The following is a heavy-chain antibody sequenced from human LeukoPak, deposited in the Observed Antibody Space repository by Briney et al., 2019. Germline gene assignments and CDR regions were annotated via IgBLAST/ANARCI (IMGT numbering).Heavy chain of an antibody. J-gene: IGHJ4*02. CDR3: ARSVAAGSYYFDY. V-gene: IGHV1-2*02. CDR1: GYTFTGYY. D-gene: IGHD6-13*01. Sequence: GASVKVSCKASGYTFTGYYMHLVRQAPGQGLEWMGWINPNSGGTNYAQKFQGRVTMTRDTSISTAYMELSRLRSDDTAVYYCARSVAAGSYYFDYWGQGTLVTVSS. CDR2: INPNSGGT.